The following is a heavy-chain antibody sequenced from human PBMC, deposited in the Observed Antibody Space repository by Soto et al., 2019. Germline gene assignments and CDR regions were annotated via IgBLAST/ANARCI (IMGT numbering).Heavy chain of an antibody. CDR3: ATLLGSHQHYYFGIDV. CDR2: IYYSGGT. D-gene: IGHD2-2*01. CDR1: GYSMPSVGYY. Sequence: TLSLTFTVSGYSMPSVGYYWSWICHLPGKGLEWIGYIYYSGGTQFNPSLKSRVSMSVDTSKNQFSLRLSSVTAADTAVYYCATLLGSHQHYYFGIDVWGQGTTVT. V-gene: IGHV4-31*03. J-gene: IGHJ6*02.